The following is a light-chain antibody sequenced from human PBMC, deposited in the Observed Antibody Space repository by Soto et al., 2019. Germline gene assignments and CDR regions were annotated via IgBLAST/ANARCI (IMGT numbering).Light chain of an antibody. CDR1: QSVSSY. CDR3: QRYDSFRT. CDR2: DAS. V-gene: IGKV3-11*01. Sequence: ESVLTQSPATLSLSPGERATLSCRASQSVSSYLAWYQQKPGQAPRLLIYDASSRATGIPDRFSGSGSGTDFTLTITRLEPEDFAMYYCQRYDSFRTFGQGTKV. J-gene: IGKJ1*01.